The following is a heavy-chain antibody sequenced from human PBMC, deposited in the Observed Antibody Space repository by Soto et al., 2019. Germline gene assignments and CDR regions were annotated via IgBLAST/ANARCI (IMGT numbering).Heavy chain of an antibody. CDR3: ARDGGPYYRWFDP. Sequence: GGSLRLSCAASGFTFSSYGMHWVRQAPGKGLEWVAVIWYDGSNKYYADSVKGRFTISRDNSKNTLYLQMNSLRAEDTAVYYCARDGGPYYRWFDPWGQGTLVTVSS. D-gene: IGHD2-8*01. CDR2: IWYDGSNK. V-gene: IGHV3-33*01. J-gene: IGHJ5*02. CDR1: GFTFSSYG.